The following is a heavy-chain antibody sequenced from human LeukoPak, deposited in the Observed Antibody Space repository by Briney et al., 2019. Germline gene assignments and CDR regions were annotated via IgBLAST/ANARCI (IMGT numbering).Heavy chain of an antibody. D-gene: IGHD3-3*01. Sequence: SKTLSLTCTVSGGSISSSSYYWGWIRQPPGKGLEWIGSIYYSGSTYYNPSLKSRVTISVDTSKNQFSLKLSSVTAADTAVYYCARLYDFWSGYLDWGQGTLVTVSS. J-gene: IGHJ4*02. CDR2: IYYSGST. V-gene: IGHV4-39*01. CDR1: GGSISSSSYY. CDR3: ARLYDFWSGYLD.